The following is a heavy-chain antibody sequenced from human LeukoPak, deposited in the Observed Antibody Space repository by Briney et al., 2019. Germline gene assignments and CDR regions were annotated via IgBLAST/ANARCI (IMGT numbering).Heavy chain of an antibody. CDR2: IRYDGSNK. CDR1: GFTFSSYG. CDR3: AREELEITDAFDI. J-gene: IGHJ3*02. V-gene: IGHV3-30*02. D-gene: IGHD1-7*01. Sequence: GGSPRLSCAASGFTFSSYGMHWVRQAPGKGLEWVAFIRYDGSNKYYADSVKGRFTISRDNSKNSLNLQMNSLRAEDTAVYYCAREELEITDAFDIWGQGTMVTVSS.